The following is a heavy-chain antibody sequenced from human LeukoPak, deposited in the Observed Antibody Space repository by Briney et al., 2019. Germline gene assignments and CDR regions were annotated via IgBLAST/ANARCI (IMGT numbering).Heavy chain of an antibody. Sequence: SETLSLTCTVSGGSINNFYCNWIRQPPGKGLEWIGYTYYSGSTNYNPSLKSRVTMSVGTSKNHFSLRLNSVTAADTAVYYCARGYDSKSTYFDYWGQGTLVTVSS. CDR1: GGSINNFY. D-gene: IGHD5-12*01. CDR2: TYYSGST. CDR3: ARGYDSKSTYFDY. J-gene: IGHJ4*02. V-gene: IGHV4-59*01.